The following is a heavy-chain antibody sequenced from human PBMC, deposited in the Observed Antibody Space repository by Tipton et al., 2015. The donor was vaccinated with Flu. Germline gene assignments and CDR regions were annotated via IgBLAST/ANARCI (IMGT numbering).Heavy chain of an antibody. V-gene: IGHV5-51*01. CDR2: IYPGDYDT. CDR3: ARMRAVTTLFYYNGMDV. Sequence: QLVQSGAEMKKPGESLKISCTGSGYNFATYWIGWVRQMPGKGLEWMGIIYPGDYDTRYSPSFQGQVIISADKSISTAYLQWSSLKASDTAMYYCARMRAVTTLFYYNGMDVWGQGTKVTDSS. J-gene: IGHJ6*01. CDR1: GYNFATYW. D-gene: IGHD4-17*01.